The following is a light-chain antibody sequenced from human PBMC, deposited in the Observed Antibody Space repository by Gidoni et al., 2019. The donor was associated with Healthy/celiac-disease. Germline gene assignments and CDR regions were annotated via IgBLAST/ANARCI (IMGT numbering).Light chain of an antibody. V-gene: IGKV3-11*01. Sequence: EIVLTQSPAPLSLSAGERATLTCRASQSVSSYLAWYQQKPGQAPKLLIYDASNMATGIPARFSGSGSGTDFTLTISSLEPEDFATYYCQQRNNWPWTFGQGTKVEIK. CDR3: QQRNNWPWT. CDR2: DAS. CDR1: QSVSSY. J-gene: IGKJ1*01.